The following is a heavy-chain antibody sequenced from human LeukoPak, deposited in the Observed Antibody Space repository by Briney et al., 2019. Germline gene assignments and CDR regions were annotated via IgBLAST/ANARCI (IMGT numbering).Heavy chain of an antibody. CDR3: ARVGSSGYLLYYFDY. CDR2: INAGNGNT. V-gene: IGHV1-3*01. D-gene: IGHD3-22*01. CDR1: GYTFTSYA. Sequence: ASVKVSCKASGYTFTSYAMHWVRQAPGQRHEWMGWINAGNGNTKYSQKFQGRVTITRDTSASTAYMELSSLRSEDTAVYYCARVGSSGYLLYYFDYWGQGTLVTVSS. J-gene: IGHJ4*02.